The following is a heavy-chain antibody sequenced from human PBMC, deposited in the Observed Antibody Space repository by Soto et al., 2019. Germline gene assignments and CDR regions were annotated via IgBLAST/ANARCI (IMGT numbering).Heavy chain of an antibody. D-gene: IGHD6-13*01. Sequence: EVPLVESGGGVVRPGGSLRLSCAASGFSFDDYGMSWVRQAPGKGLEWVSGINRNGGSTGYADSVKGRFTISRDNAKNSLYLQMNSLRAEDTALYYCARDQAAGTYYGMDVWGQGTTVTVSS. CDR2: INRNGGST. V-gene: IGHV3-20*04. J-gene: IGHJ6*02. CDR3: ARDQAAGTYYGMDV. CDR1: GFSFDDYG.